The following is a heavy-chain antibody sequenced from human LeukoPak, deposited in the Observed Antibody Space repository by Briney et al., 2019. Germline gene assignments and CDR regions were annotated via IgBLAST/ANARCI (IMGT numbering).Heavy chain of an antibody. V-gene: IGHV3-30*02. D-gene: IGHD3-10*01. Sequence: GGSLRLSCAASGFTFSSYGMHWVRQAPGKGLEWVAFIRYDGSNKYYADSVKGRFTISRDNSKNTLYLQMNSLRAEDTAVYYCAREGSGSYYNGGYFDYWGQGTLVTVSS. J-gene: IGHJ4*02. CDR1: GFTFSSYG. CDR3: AREGSGSYYNGGYFDY. CDR2: IRYDGSNK.